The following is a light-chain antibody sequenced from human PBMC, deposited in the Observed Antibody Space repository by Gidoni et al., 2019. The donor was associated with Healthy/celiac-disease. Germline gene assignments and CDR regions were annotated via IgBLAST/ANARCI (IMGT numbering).Light chain of an antibody. Sequence: DIVMTQSPDSLAVSLVERATINCKSSQSVLYRSNNNNYLAWYQQKPGQPPKLLIYWASTRESGVPDRFSGSGSGTDFTLTISSLQAEDVAVYYCQQYYSTPWTFGQGTKVEIK. CDR1: QSVLYRSNNNNY. CDR3: QQYYSTPWT. J-gene: IGKJ1*01. V-gene: IGKV4-1*01. CDR2: WAS.